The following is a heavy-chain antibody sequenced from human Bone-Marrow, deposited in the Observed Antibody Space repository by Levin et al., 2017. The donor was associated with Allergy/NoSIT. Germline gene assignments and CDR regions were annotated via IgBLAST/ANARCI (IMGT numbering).Heavy chain of an antibody. D-gene: IGHD1-26*01. Sequence: QAGGSLRLSCAASGFTFSSYAMNWVRQAPGKGLEWVSYISRSSTTIYYADSVKGRFAISRDNAKNSLYLQMNSLRAEDTAVYFCARDGAMDDYWGQGILVTVSS. V-gene: IGHV3-48*01. J-gene: IGHJ4*02. CDR2: ISRSSTTI. CDR3: ARDGAMDDY. CDR1: GFTFSSYA.